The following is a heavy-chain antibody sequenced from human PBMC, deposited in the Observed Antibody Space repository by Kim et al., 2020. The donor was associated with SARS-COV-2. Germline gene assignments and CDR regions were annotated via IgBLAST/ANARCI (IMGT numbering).Heavy chain of an antibody. Sequence: GGSLRLSCAASGFTFSSYAMHWVRQAPGKGLEWVAVISYDGSNKYYADSVKGRFTISRDNSKNTLYLQMNSLRAEDTAVYYCARPLTTQTTVTTLGYWG. CDR1: GFTFSSYA. D-gene: IGHD4-17*01. V-gene: IGHV3-30*04. CDR3: ARPLTTQTTVTTLGY. CDR2: ISYDGSNK. J-gene: IGHJ4*01.